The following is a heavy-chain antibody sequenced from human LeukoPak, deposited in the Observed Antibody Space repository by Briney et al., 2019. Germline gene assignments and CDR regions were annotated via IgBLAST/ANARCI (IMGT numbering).Heavy chain of an antibody. D-gene: IGHD3-22*01. Sequence: SETLSLTCTVSCGSISNTMYYWGWIRQPPGKGLEWIGNIHYSESTYYNPSLKGRVTISVDKSKNHFSLKLSSVTAADTAVYYCARQTVFYDSYGYYDFWGQGTLVTVSS. CDR3: ARQTVFYDSYGYYDF. CDR1: CGSISNTMYY. J-gene: IGHJ4*02. CDR2: IHYSEST. V-gene: IGHV4-39*01.